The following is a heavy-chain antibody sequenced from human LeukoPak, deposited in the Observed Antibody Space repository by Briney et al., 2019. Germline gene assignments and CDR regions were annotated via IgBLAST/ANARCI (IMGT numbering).Heavy chain of an antibody. Sequence: SETLSLTCAVSGGSISSYYWSWIRQSPGKGLEWIAYIYHSGNTNYNPSFKSRVTISVDTSKNQFSLKLTSAAAADTAIYYCARQPSGTAAFDIWGQGTMVTVSS. CDR1: GGSISSYY. J-gene: IGHJ3*02. CDR2: IYHSGNT. CDR3: ARQPSGTAAFDI. V-gene: IGHV4-59*08. D-gene: IGHD1/OR15-1a*01.